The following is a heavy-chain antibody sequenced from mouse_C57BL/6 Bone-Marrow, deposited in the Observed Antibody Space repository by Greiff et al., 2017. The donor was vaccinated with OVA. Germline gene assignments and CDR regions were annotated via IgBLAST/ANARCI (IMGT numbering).Heavy chain of an antibody. CDR3: ARDRDAMDY. J-gene: IGHJ4*01. V-gene: IGHV5-4*01. CDR2: ISDGGSYT. CDR1: GFTFSSYA. Sequence: VKVVESGGGLVKPGGSLKLSCAASGFTFSSYAMSWVRQTPEKRLEWVATISDGGSYTYYPDNVKGRFTISRDNAKNNLYLQMSHLKSEDTAMYYCARDRDAMDYWGQGTSVTVSS.